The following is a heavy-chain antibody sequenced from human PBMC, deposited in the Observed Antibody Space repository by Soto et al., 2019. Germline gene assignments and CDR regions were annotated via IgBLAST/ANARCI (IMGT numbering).Heavy chain of an antibody. CDR1: GFTFSNAW. CDR3: TTMTTVTPHYFDY. CDR2: IKSKTDGGTT. J-gene: IGHJ4*02. Sequence: EVQLVESGGGLVQPGGSLRLSCAASGFTFSNAWMSWVRQAPGKGLEWVGRIKSKTDGGTTDYAAPVKGRFTISRDDSKNTLYLQMNSLKTEDTAVYYCTTMTTVTPHYFDYWGQGTLVTVSS. V-gene: IGHV3-15*01. D-gene: IGHD4-17*01.